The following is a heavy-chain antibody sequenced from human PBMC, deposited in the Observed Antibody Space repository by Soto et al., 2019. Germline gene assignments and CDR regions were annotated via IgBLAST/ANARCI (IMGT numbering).Heavy chain of an antibody. V-gene: IGHV3-48*01. J-gene: IGHJ1*01. Sequence: GGSLRLSCEASGFIFSNYWMHWVRQTPGTGLVWVSRISSSSTIYYADSVKGRFTISRDNAKNTLYLQMNSLRAEDAAVYYCANRLYYYDSSGYYSGEYFQHRGQGTLVTVSS. D-gene: IGHD3-22*01. CDR2: ISSSSTI. CDR1: GFIFSNYW. CDR3: ANRLYYYDSSGYYSGEYFQH.